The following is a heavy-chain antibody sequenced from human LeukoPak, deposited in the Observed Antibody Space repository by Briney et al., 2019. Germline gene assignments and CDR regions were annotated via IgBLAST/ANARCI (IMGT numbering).Heavy chain of an antibody. CDR1: GFTFSDAW. CDR3: TTGYTSASHDGY. Sequence: GGSLRLSCAASGFTFSDAWMHWVRQAPGKGLEWVGLIKRRTDGGTSNYAAPVKGRFAISRDDSEDTLFLQVDSLKSEDTGVYYCTTGYTSASHDGYWGQGTLVTVSS. J-gene: IGHJ4*02. CDR2: IKRRTDGGTS. V-gene: IGHV3-15*07. D-gene: IGHD2-15*01.